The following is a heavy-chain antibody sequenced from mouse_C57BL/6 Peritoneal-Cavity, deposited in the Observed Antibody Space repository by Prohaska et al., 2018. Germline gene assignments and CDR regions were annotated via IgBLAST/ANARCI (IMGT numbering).Heavy chain of an antibody. Sequence: HGKSLEWIGDINPNNGGTSYNQKFKGKATLTVDKSSSTAYMELRSLTSEDSAVYYCARRNLALDYWGQGTTLTVSS. D-gene: IGHD1-3*01. J-gene: IGHJ2*01. CDR3: ARRNLALDY. V-gene: IGHV1-26*01. CDR2: INPNNGGT.